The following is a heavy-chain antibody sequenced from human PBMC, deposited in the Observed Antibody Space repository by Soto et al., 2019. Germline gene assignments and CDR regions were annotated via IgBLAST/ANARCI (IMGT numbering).Heavy chain of an antibody. CDR2: ITDTGGST. CDR1: GFTFSRDG. J-gene: IGHJ4*02. Sequence: EVQLLESGGGLVQAGGSLRLSCAASGFTFSRDGMSWVRQAPGKGLEWVSLITDTGGSTYYADSVKGRFTISRDNTKNTLCLQMNSLRAEDTAVYYCAKERATTTAFDYWGQGALVTVSS. D-gene: IGHD4-17*01. CDR3: AKERATTTAFDY. V-gene: IGHV3-23*01.